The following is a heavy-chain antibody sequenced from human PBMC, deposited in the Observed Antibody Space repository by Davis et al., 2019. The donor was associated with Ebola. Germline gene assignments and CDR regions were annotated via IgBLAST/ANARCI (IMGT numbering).Heavy chain of an antibody. V-gene: IGHV3-30*02. CDR2: IRYDGSNK. CDR1: GFTFSSYG. CDR3: ANDVWGIAAAGTGGC. D-gene: IGHD6-13*01. J-gene: IGHJ4*02. Sequence: GESLKISCAASGFTFSSYGMHWVRQAPGKGLEWVAFIRYDGSNKYYADSVKGRFTISRDNSKNTLYLQMNSLRAEDTAVYYCANDVWGIAAAGTGGCWGQGTLVTVSS.